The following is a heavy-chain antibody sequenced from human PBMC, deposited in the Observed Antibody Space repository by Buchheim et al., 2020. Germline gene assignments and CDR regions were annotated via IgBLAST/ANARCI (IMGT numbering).Heavy chain of an antibody. J-gene: IGHJ6*02. V-gene: IGHV1-46*02. CDR3: ARGGVEWTGTTFAYGMDV. CDR2: INPSGGST. Sequence: QVHLVQSGTEVRKPGSSVKVSCKASGGSFNAYAISWVRQAPGQGLEWMGIINPSGGSTSYAQKFQGRVTMTRDTSTSPVYMELSSLRSEDTAVYYCARGGVEWTGTTFAYGMDVWGQGTT. CDR1: GGSFNAYA. D-gene: IGHD1-1*01.